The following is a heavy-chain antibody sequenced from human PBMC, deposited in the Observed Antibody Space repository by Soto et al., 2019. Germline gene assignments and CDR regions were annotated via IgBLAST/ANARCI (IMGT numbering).Heavy chain of an antibody. CDR2: IYYSGST. D-gene: IGHD3-3*01. CDR1: GGSISSYY. Sequence: ASETLSLTCTVSGGSISSYYWSWIRQPPGKGLEWIGYIYYSGSTNYNPSLKSRVTISVDTSKNQFSLKLSSVTAADTAAYYCARITYYDFGRGYLVGVFDIWGKGKRVTVSS. J-gene: IGHJ3*02. V-gene: IGHV4-59*01. CDR3: ARITYYDFGRGYLVGVFDI.